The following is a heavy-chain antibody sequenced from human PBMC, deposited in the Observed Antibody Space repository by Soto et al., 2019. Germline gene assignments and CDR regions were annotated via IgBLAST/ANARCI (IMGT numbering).Heavy chain of an antibody. CDR1: GYSISSGYY. CDR3: ARGYTLDV. J-gene: IGHJ6*02. CDR2: IYHGGST. Sequence: SETLSLTCTVSGYSISSGYYWGWIRQPPGKGLEWIGSIYHGGSTYYNPSLKSRVTISVDTSKNQFSLKLSSVTAADTAVYYCARGYTLDVWGQGTTVTVSS. V-gene: IGHV4-38-2*02. D-gene: IGHD1-26*01.